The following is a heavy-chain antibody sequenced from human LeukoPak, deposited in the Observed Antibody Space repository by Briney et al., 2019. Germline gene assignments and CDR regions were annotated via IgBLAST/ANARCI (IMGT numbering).Heavy chain of an antibody. CDR2: ISYDGSNK. J-gene: IGHJ4*02. D-gene: IGHD2-2*01. Sequence: GGSLRLSCAASGFTFSSYAMHWVRQAPGKGLEWVAVISYDGSNKYYADSVKGRFTISRDNPKNTLYLQMNSLRAEDTAVYYCARVQYQLLEANYFDYWDQGTLVTVSS. CDR1: GFTFSSYA. V-gene: IGHV3-30-3*01. CDR3: ARVQYQLLEANYFDY.